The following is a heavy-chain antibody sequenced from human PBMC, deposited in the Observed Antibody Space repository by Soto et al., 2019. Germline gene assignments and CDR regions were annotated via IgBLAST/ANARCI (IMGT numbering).Heavy chain of an antibody. CDR2: ISGSGGGT. CDR3: AKDVRREYSSSPRQNWFDP. CDR1: GFTFSSYA. J-gene: IGHJ5*02. Sequence: GGSLRLSCAASGFTFSSYAMSWVRQAPGKGLEWVSAISGSGGGTYYADSVKGRFTISRDNSKNTLYLQMNSLRAEDTAVYYCAKDVRREYSSSPRQNWFDPWGQGTLVTVSS. V-gene: IGHV3-23*01. D-gene: IGHD6-6*01.